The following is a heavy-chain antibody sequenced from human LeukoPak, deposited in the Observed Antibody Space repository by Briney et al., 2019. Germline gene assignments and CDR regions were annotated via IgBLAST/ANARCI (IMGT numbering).Heavy chain of an antibody. CDR1: GGSISSSSYY. J-gene: IGHJ3*02. CDR3: ARLGTYYYDSSGYTDAFDI. Sequence: SETLSLTCTVSGGSISSSSYYWGWIRQPPGKGLEWIGEINHSGSTNYNPSLKSRVTISVDTSKNQFSLKLSSVTAADTAVYYCARLGTYYYDSSGYTDAFDIWGQGTMVTVSS. D-gene: IGHD3-22*01. V-gene: IGHV4-39*07. CDR2: INHSGST.